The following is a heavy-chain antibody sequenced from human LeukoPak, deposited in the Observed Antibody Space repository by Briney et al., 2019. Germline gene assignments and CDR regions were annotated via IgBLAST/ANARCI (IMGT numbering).Heavy chain of an antibody. J-gene: IGHJ4*02. D-gene: IGHD6-13*01. V-gene: IGHV3-7*01. Sequence: GGSLRLSCAVSGFAFGSEAMSWVRQAPGKGLEWVANIKQDGSEKYYVDSVKGRFTISRDNAKNSLYLQMNSLRAEDTAVYYCARDGEAAAVDYWGQGTLVTVSS. CDR2: IKQDGSEK. CDR3: ARDGEAAAVDY. CDR1: GFAFGSEA.